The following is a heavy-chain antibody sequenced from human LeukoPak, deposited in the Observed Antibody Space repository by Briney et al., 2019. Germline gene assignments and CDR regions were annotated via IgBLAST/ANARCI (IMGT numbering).Heavy chain of an antibody. J-gene: IGHJ3*02. Sequence: GGSLRLSCAASGFTFSSYSMNWVRQAPGKGLEWVSYISSSSSTIYYADSVKGRFTISRDNAKNSLYLQMNSLRAEDTAVYYCARGLYGSARGTFDIWGQGTMVTVSS. CDR1: GFTFSSYS. V-gene: IGHV3-48*04. D-gene: IGHD3-10*01. CDR3: ARGLYGSARGTFDI. CDR2: ISSSSSTI.